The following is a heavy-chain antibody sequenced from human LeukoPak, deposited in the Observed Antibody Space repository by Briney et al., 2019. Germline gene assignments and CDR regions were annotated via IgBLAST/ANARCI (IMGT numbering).Heavy chain of an antibody. CDR3: ARVVSFCGTSCYEHFDY. D-gene: IGHD2-2*01. Sequence: PSETLSLTCTVSGGSISSSSSIYYWGWIRQPPGKGLEWIGSIYHSGSTYYNPSLKSRVTISVDTSKNQFSLRLSSVTAADTAVYYCARVVSFCGTSCYEHFDYWGQGTLVTVSS. V-gene: IGHV4-39*07. J-gene: IGHJ4*02. CDR1: GGSISSSSSIYY. CDR2: IYHSGST.